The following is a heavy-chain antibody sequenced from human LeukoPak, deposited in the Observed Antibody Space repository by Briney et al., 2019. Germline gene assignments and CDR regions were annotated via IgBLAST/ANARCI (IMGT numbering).Heavy chain of an antibody. Sequence: PGGSLRLSCAASGFTFRSYWMHWVRQAPGKGVVWVSRINGDGSSTNYADSVKGRLTISRDNGKKELYLQMNSLVDEDTTVYYCAVKGGYNDSDAHFGYWGRGPGITVTS. V-gene: IGHV3-74*01. CDR3: AVKGGYNDSDAHFGY. CDR2: INGDGSST. CDR1: GFTFRSYW. J-gene: IGHJ4*02. D-gene: IGHD5-12*01.